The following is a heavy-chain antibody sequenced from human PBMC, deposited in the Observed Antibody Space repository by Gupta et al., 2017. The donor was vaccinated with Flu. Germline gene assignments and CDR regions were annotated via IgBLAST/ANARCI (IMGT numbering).Heavy chain of an antibody. CDR3: ARELEATGSPGY. Sequence: EVQLVESGGGLVKPGGSLRLSCAASGFTFSSYSMNWVRQAPGKGLEWVSSISSSSSYIYYADSVKGRFTISRDNAKNSLYLQMNSLRAEDTAVYYCARELEATGSPGYWGQGTLVTVSS. CDR2: ISSSSSYI. V-gene: IGHV3-21*01. D-gene: IGHD1-26*01. CDR1: GFTFSSYS. J-gene: IGHJ4*02.